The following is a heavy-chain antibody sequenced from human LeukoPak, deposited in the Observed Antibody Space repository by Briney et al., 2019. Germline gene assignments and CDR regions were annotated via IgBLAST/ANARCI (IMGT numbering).Heavy chain of an antibody. D-gene: IGHD5-12*01. Sequence: GESLKISCKGSGYSFTSYWIGWVRQMPGKGLEWMGIIYPGDSDTRYSPSFQGQVTISADKSISTAYLQWSSLKASDTAMYYRARLICGYDFPSSLDYWGQRTLVTVSS. V-gene: IGHV5-51*01. CDR1: GYSFTSYW. CDR3: ARLICGYDFPSSLDY. CDR2: IYPGDSDT. J-gene: IGHJ4*02.